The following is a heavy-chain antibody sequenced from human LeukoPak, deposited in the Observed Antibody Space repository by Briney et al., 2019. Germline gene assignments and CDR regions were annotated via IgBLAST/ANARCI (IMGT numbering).Heavy chain of an antibody. Sequence: ASVKVSSKASGYTFTRYAMHWVRQAPGQRHDWMGWINASNGNTKYSQKFQGRVTITRDTSASTAYMELSSLRSEDTAVYYCARASYCSSTSCYALYFDYWGQGTLVTVSS. J-gene: IGHJ4*02. V-gene: IGHV1-3*01. D-gene: IGHD2-2*01. CDR3: ARASYCSSTSCYALYFDY. CDR1: GYTFTRYA. CDR2: INASNGNT.